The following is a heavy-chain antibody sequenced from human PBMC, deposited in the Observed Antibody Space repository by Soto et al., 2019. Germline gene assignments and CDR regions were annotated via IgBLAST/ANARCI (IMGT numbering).Heavy chain of an antibody. CDR1: GYSLATYW. V-gene: IGHV5-10-1*01. CDR3: ARLGDCSGGSCFSRYYYHGMDV. CDR2: IDPSDSYI. Sequence: PGASLKISCKSSGYSLATYWITWVRQMHGKGLEWMGRIDPSDSYINYSPSFQGRVTISADKSLNTAYLQWSSLEASDTAMYYCARLGDCSGGSCFSRYYYHGMDVWGQGTTVTVSS. D-gene: IGHD2-15*01. J-gene: IGHJ6*02.